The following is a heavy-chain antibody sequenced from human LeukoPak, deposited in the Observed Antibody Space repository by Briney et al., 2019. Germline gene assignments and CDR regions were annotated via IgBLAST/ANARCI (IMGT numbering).Heavy chain of an antibody. D-gene: IGHD3-3*01. J-gene: IGHJ4*02. CDR3: ARSGPLDFWSGYYEYYFDY. V-gene: IGHV1-2*02. CDR2: INPNSGGT. CDR1: GYTFTGYY. Sequence: GASVKVSCKASGYTFTGYYMHWVRQAPGQGLEWMGWINPNSGGTNYAQKFQGRVTVTRDTSISTAYMELSRLRSDDTAVYYCARSGPLDFWSGYYEYYFDYWGQGTLVTVSS.